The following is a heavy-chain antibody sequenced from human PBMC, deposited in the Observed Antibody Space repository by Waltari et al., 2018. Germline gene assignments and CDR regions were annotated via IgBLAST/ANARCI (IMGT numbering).Heavy chain of an antibody. J-gene: IGHJ5*02. V-gene: IGHV1-24*01. CDR3: ATFPAYCSSTSCYSRRGWFDP. CDR2: FDPEDGET. D-gene: IGHD2-2*01. Sequence: QVQLVQSGAEVKKPGASVKVSCKVSGYTLTELSMHWVRQAPGKGLEWMGGFDPEDGETIYAQKFQGRVTMTEDTSTDTAYMELSSLRSEDTAVYYCATFPAYCSSTSCYSRRGWFDPWGQGTLVTVSS. CDR1: GYTLTELS.